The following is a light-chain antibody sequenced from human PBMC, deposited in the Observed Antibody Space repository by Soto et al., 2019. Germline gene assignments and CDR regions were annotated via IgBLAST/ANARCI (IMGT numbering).Light chain of an antibody. CDR3: QQYATSPRT. Sequence: EIVLTQSPGTLSLSPGERATLSCRASQSVSSNYLAWYQQRPGQAPRLLIYDASSRATGIADRFNGSGSGTDFTLTISRLEPEDFAVFYCQQYATSPRTFGQGTKVDIK. V-gene: IGKV3-20*01. CDR2: DAS. J-gene: IGKJ1*01. CDR1: QSVSSNY.